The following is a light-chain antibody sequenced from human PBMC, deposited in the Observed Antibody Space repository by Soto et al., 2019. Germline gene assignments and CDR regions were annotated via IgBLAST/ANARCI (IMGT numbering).Light chain of an antibody. Sequence: EIVLTQSPATLSLSPGERATVSCRASQNVYFYLAWYQQKPGQAPRLLIYDASNRSTGIPTRLSGSGSGTDFTLPISSLEPEDFAVYYCQQRTDWRLTFGGGTKVEVK. V-gene: IGKV3-11*01. J-gene: IGKJ4*01. CDR2: DAS. CDR1: QNVYFY. CDR3: QQRTDWRLT.